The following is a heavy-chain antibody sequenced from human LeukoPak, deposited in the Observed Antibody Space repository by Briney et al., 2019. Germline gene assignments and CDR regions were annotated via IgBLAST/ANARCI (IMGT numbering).Heavy chain of an antibody. CDR1: GYTFTSYG. J-gene: IGHJ4*02. Sequence: ASVKVSCKASGYTFTSYGISWVRQAPGQGLEWMGIINPSGGSTSYAQKFQGRVTMTRDTSTSTVYIELSSLRSEDTAVYYCARDLLRELPTLDYWGQGTLVTVSS. CDR3: ARDLLRELPTLDY. D-gene: IGHD1-26*01. V-gene: IGHV1-46*01. CDR2: INPSGGST.